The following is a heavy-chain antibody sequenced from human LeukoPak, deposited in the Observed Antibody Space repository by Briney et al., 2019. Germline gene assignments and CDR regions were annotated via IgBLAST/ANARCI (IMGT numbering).Heavy chain of an antibody. CDR1: GGSISSSSYC. CDR2: IYYSGST. J-gene: IGHJ4*02. V-gene: IGHV4-39*07. Sequence: PSETLSLTCTVSGGSISSSSYCWGWIRQPPGKGLEWIGSIYYSGSTYCNPSLKSRVTISVDTSKNQFSLKLSSVTAADTAVYYCARILKGYCSGGSCKNFDYWGQGTLVTVSS. D-gene: IGHD2-15*01. CDR3: ARILKGYCSGGSCKNFDY.